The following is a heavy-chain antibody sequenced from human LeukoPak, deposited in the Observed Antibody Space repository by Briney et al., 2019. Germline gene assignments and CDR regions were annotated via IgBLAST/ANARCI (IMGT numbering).Heavy chain of an antibody. CDR2: ISSSSSYI. J-gene: IGHJ2*01. V-gene: IGHV3-21*01. CDR3: ARDGVEQWPILYWYLDL. Sequence: PGGSLRLSCAASGFTFSSYSMNWVRQAPGKGLEWVSSISSSSSYIYYADSVKGRFTISRDNAKNSLYLQMNSLRAEDTAVYYCARDGVEQWPILYWYLDLWGRGTLVTVSS. D-gene: IGHD6-19*01. CDR1: GFTFSSYS.